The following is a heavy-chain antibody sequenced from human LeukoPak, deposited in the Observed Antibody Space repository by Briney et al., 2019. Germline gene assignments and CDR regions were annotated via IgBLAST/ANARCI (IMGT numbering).Heavy chain of an antibody. CDR2: IYYSGST. V-gene: IGHV4-31*03. J-gene: IGHJ5*02. D-gene: IGHD2-2*02. CDR1: GGSISSGGYY. Sequence: SQTLSLTCTVSGGSISSGGYYWSWIRQHPGKGLEWIGYIYYSGSTYYNPSLKSRVTISVDTSKNQFSLKLSSVTAADTAVYYCATSVVVPAAISGWFDPWGQGTLVTVSS. CDR3: ATSVVVPAAISGWFDP.